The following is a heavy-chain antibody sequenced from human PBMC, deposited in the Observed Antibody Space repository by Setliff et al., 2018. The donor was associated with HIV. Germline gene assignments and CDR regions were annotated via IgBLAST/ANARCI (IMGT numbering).Heavy chain of an antibody. D-gene: IGHD2-2*01. CDR2: IYYSGST. CDR1: GGSISSSSYY. J-gene: IGHJ4*02. Sequence: SSETLSLTCTVSGGSISSSSYYWGWIRQPPGKGLEWIGSIYYSGSTYYNPSLKSRVTISVDTSKNQFSLKLSSVTAADTAVYYCTRQPTYCSSTSCYGGDFDYWGQGTLVTVSS. V-gene: IGHV4-39*07. CDR3: TRQPTYCSSTSCYGGDFDY.